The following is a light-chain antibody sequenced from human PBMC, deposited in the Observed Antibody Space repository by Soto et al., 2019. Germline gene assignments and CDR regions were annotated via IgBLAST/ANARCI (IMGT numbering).Light chain of an antibody. J-gene: IGKJ4*01. CDR3: QQYGSSPPLT. CDR1: QSVDSSY. CDR2: GAS. Sequence: EIVLTQSPGTLSLSPGERATLSCRASQSVDSSYLAWYQQKPGQAPRLLIYGASRRATGIPDRYSGSGSGTDFTLTISRLETEDFAVYYCQQYGSSPPLTFGGGTKVEIK. V-gene: IGKV3-20*01.